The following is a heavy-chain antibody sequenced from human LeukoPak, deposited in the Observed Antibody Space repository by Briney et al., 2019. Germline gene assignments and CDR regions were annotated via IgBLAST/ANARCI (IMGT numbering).Heavy chain of an antibody. V-gene: IGHV4-59*08. CDR2: IYSSGST. CDR3: ARMTFDYYDSSGYPYYFDY. Sequence: SETLSLTCTVSGGSISSYYWSWIRQPPGKGLEWIGYIYSSGSTNYNPSLKSRVTISVDTSNNQFSLKLTSVTAADTAVYYCARMTFDYYDSSGYPYYFDYWGQGTLVTVSS. D-gene: IGHD3-22*01. J-gene: IGHJ4*02. CDR1: GGSISSYY.